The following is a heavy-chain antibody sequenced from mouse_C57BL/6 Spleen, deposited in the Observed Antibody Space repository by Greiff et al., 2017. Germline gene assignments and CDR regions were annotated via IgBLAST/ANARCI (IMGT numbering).Heavy chain of an antibody. CDR2: INPSNGGT. CDR1: GYTFTSYW. V-gene: IGHV1-53*01. CDR3: ARYLWDYYGSSEAMDY. J-gene: IGHJ4*01. D-gene: IGHD1-1*01. Sequence: QVQLQQPGTELVKPGASVKLSCKASGYTFTSYWMHWVKQRPGQGLEWIGNINPSNGGTNYNEKFKSKATLTVDKSSSTAYMQLSSLTSEDSAVYYCARYLWDYYGSSEAMDYWGQGTLVTGSS.